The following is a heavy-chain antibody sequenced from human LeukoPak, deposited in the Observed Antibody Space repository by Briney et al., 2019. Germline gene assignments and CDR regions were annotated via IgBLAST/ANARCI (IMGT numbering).Heavy chain of an antibody. D-gene: IGHD3-10*01. CDR1: GGSISSGSYY. CDR3: ARAPYGSGSYYNPKWFDP. CDR2: IYTSGST. V-gene: IGHV4-61*02. J-gene: IGHJ5*02. Sequence: SQTLSLTCTVSGGSISSGSYYWSWIRQPAGKGLEWIGRIYTSGSTNYNPSLKSRVTMSLDTSKNHFSLKLSSVAAADTAVYYCARAPYGSGSYYNPKWFDPWGQGTLVTVSS.